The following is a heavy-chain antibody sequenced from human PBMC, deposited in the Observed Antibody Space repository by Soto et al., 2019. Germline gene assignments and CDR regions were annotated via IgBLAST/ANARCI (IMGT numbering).Heavy chain of an antibody. D-gene: IGHD2-8*01. J-gene: IGHJ6*02. CDR1: GGSIGSRDYY. V-gene: IGHV4-31*02. CDR3: ARDNGGAALKGSGMDV. Sequence: QVQVQESGPGLVKPSQTLSLKCSVSGGSIGSRDYYWSWIRQHPEKGLEWIGSIYYNGNTDYNPSLRGRPTMSLDTSMNEFSLKLTSVPAADTAVYYCARDNGGAALKGSGMDVWGQGTTVTVS. CDR2: IYYNGNT.